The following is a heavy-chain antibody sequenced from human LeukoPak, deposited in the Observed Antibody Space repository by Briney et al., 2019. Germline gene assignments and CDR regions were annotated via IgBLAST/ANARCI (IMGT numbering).Heavy chain of an antibody. Sequence: PGGSLRLSCAASGLTFYDQAMHWVRQAPGTGLEWVSLSGNDGSTYYADSVRGRFTIPRDISKNSLYLEMSSLRTEDTALYHCASQTKYYSGSAGSYWGASDLWGQGTMVTVSS. CDR3: ASQTKYYSGSAGSYWGASDL. D-gene: IGHD3-10*01. V-gene: IGHV3-43*02. CDR2: SGNDGST. J-gene: IGHJ3*01. CDR1: GLTFYDQA.